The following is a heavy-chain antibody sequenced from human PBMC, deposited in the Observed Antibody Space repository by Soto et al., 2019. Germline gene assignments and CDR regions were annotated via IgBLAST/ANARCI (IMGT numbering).Heavy chain of an antibody. J-gene: IGHJ6*03. D-gene: IGHD6-13*01. CDR3: ARESGAAAGNYYYYYMDV. CDR2: IIPILGIA. Sequence: SVKVSCKASGGTFSSYTISWVRQAPGQGLEWMGRIIPILGIANYAQKFQGRVTITADKSTSTAYMELSSLRSEDTAVYYCARESGAAAGNYYYYYMDVWGKGTTVTVSS. CDR1: GGTFSSYT. V-gene: IGHV1-69*04.